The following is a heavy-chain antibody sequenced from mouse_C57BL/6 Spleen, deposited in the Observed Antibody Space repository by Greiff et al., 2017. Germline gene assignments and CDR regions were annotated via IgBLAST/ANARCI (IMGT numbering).Heavy chain of an antibody. J-gene: IGHJ2*01. Sequence: QVQLQQPGAELVKPGASVKLSCKASGYTFTSYWMQWVKQRPGQGLEWIGEIDPSDSYTNYNQKFKGKATLTVDTSSSTAYMQLSSLTSEDSAVYYGARAEDYGSSFDYWGQGTTLTVSS. CDR1: GYTFTSYW. CDR3: ARAEDYGSSFDY. CDR2: IDPSDSYT. V-gene: IGHV1-50*01. D-gene: IGHD1-1*01.